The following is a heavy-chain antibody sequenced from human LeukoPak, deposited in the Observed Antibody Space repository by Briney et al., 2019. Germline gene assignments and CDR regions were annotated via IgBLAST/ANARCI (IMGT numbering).Heavy chain of an antibody. CDR3: VRAHLMAGYYGSGSYPSV. V-gene: IGHV4-31*03. Sequence: SETLSLTCTVSGGSISSGGYYWSWIRQHPGKGLEWIGYIYYSGSTYYNPSLKSRVTISVDTSKNQFSLKLSSVTAADTAVYYCVRAHLMAGYYGSGSYPSVWGQGTLVTVSS. CDR2: IYYSGST. J-gene: IGHJ4*02. CDR1: GGSISSGGYY. D-gene: IGHD3-10*01.